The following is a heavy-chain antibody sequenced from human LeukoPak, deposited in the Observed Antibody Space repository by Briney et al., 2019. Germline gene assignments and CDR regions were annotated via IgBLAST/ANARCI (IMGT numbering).Heavy chain of an antibody. D-gene: IGHD1-26*01. V-gene: IGHV3-74*01. CDR3: AREHRNVGATIDW. Sequence: PGGSLRLSCAASGFTFDDYAMHWVRQAPGKGLEWVSRISTDGTTTSYADSVKGRFTISRDNAKNTLYLQMNSLRAEDTAVYCCAREHRNVGATIDWWGQGTLVTVSS. CDR2: ISTDGTTT. J-gene: IGHJ4*02. CDR1: GFTFDDYA.